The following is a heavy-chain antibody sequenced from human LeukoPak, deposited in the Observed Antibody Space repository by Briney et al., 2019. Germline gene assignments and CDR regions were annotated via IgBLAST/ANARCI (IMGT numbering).Heavy chain of an antibody. CDR1: GGSVGSVSSY. CDR3: ARDSRHPYYYGLDV. J-gene: IGHJ6*02. CDR2: VYHTGGT. V-gene: IGHV4-61*01. Sequence: PSETLSLTCTVSGGSVGSVSSYWTWIRQPPGKGLEWIGYVYHTGGTKYNPSLKSRVTISLDTPKNQFSLRLSSVTAADTAAYYCARDSRHPYYYGLDVWGQGTTVIVSS.